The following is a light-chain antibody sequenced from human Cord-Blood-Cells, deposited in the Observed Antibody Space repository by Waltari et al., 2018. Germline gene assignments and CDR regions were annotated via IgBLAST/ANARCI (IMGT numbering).Light chain of an antibody. V-gene: IGLV2-14*01. Sequence: QSALTQPASVSGSPGQSIPISCTGTSSDVGGYNYVSWYQQHPGKAPKLMIYEVSNRPSGVSNRFSGSKSGNTASLTISGLQAEDEADYYCSSYTSSSTYVCGTGTKVTVL. CDR3: SSYTSSSTYV. J-gene: IGLJ1*01. CDR2: EVS. CDR1: SSDVGGYNY.